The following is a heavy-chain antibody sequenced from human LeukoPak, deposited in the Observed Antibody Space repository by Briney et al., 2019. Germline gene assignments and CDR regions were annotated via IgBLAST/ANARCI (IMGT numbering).Heavy chain of an antibody. CDR3: ARVLPNYDILTGWVYYFDY. J-gene: IGHJ4*02. V-gene: IGHV1-18*01. Sequence: GASVKVSCKASGYTFTSYGISWVRQAPGQGLEWMGGISAYNGNTNYAQKLQGRVAMTTDTSTSTAYMELRSLRSDETAVFYCARVLPNYDILTGWVYYFDYWGQGTLVTVSS. CDR2: ISAYNGNT. CDR1: GYTFTSYG. D-gene: IGHD3-9*01.